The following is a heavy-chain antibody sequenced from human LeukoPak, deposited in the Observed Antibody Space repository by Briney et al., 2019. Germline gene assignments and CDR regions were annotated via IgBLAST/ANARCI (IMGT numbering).Heavy chain of an antibody. CDR3: AVLEWELLG. CDR1: GGSFSGYY. D-gene: IGHD1-26*01. V-gene: IGHV4-34*01. J-gene: IGHJ4*02. Sequence: SETLSLTCAVYGGSFSGYYWSWIRQPPGKGLEWIGEINHSGSTNYNPSLKSRVTISVGTSKNQFSLKLSSVTAADTAVYYCAVLEWELLGWGQGTLVTVSS. CDR2: INHSGST.